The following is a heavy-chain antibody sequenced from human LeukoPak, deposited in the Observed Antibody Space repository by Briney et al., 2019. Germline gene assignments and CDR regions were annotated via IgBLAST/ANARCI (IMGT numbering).Heavy chain of an antibody. V-gene: IGHV4-59*01. CDR1: GGSISSFY. Sequence: SETLSLICTVSGGSISSFYWSWIRQPPGKGLEWIGYIYYSGSTNYNPSLKSRVTISVDTSKNQFSLKMSSVTAADTAVYYCARSLSGNSSDYWGQGTLVTVSS. D-gene: IGHD2-2*01. CDR3: ARSLSGNSSDY. CDR2: IYYSGST. J-gene: IGHJ4*02.